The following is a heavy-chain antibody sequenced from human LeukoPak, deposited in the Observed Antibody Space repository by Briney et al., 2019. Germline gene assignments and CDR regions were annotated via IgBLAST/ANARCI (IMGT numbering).Heavy chain of an antibody. V-gene: IGHV1-2*02. CDR2: LHPNSGGT. CDR1: GYTFTDYY. CDR3: ASGSSSDF. Sequence: ASVKVSCKASGYTFTDYYMHWVRQAPGQGLEWMGWLHPNSGGTEYAQKFQGRVTMTRDTSNSTAYMDLTRLTSDDTAVYYCASGSSSDFWGQGSLVTVSS. J-gene: IGHJ4*02. D-gene: IGHD6-13*01.